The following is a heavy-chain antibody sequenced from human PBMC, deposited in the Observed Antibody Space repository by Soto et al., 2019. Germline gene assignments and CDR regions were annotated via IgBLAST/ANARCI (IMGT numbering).Heavy chain of an antibody. Sequence: GGSLRLSCAASGFTFSSYAMSWVRQAPGKGLEWVSAISGSGGSTYYADSVKGRFTISRDNSKNTLYLQMNSLRAEDTAVYYCAKDRSVARFGELLWGYYYYYMDVWGKGTTVTVSS. J-gene: IGHJ6*03. V-gene: IGHV3-23*01. D-gene: IGHD3-10*01. CDR3: AKDRSVARFGELLWGYYYYYMDV. CDR2: ISGSGGST. CDR1: GFTFSSYA.